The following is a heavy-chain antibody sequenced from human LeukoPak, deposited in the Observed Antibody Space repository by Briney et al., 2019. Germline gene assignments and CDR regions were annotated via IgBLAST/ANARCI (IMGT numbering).Heavy chain of an antibody. V-gene: IGHV3-23*01. D-gene: IGHD2-8*01. J-gene: IGHJ4*02. CDR2: ISDGGET. CDR1: GFTFSNHG. Sequence: PGGSLRLSCAASGFTFSNHGLNWVRQAPGKGLEWVSAISDGGETFYADSVKGRFTISRDNSKNTLYLQMNSLRAVDTALYYCATSFTRKSILMQKWGQGALVTVSS. CDR3: ATSFTRKSILMQK.